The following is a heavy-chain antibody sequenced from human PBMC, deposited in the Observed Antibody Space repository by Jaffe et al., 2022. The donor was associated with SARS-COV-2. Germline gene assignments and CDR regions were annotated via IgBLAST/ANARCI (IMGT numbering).Heavy chain of an antibody. CDR1: GFTFDDYA. J-gene: IGHJ6*02. CDR3: AKDIVSSGWPGPYYYYYGMDV. CDR2: ISWNSGSI. V-gene: IGHV3-9*01. D-gene: IGHD6-19*01. Sequence: EVQLVESGGGLVQPGRSLRLSCAASGFTFDDYAMHWVRQAPGKGLEWVSGISWNSGSIGYADSVKGRFTISRDNAKNSLYLQMNSLRAEDTALYYCAKDIVSSGWPGPYYYYYGMDVWGQGTTVTVSS.